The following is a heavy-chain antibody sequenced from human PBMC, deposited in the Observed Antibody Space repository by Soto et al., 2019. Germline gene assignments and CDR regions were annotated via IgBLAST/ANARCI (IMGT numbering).Heavy chain of an antibody. CDR2: IYSGGTT. J-gene: IGHJ4*02. CDR3: ARDRTISDYRSSGALGL. CDR1: GFTFSSYA. D-gene: IGHD3-10*01. Sequence: HRGVLRLSCAASGFTFSSYAMSWVRQAPGKGLEWVSVIYSGGTTYYAASVGGRFTISRDTSKNTVYLQMNSLRAEDTAMYFCARDRTISDYRSSGALGLWGQGTLVTVSS. V-gene: IGHV3-66*01.